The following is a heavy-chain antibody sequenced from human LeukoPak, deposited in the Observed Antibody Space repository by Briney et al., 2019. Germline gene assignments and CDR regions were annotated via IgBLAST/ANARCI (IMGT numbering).Heavy chain of an antibody. D-gene: IGHD3-16*01. CDR2: ISGSSSTV. CDR1: GFTFSSYS. V-gene: IGHV3-48*01. J-gene: IGHJ4*02. CDR3: ARGGYYFDY. Sequence: GGSLRLSCAASGFTFSSYSMNWVRQAPGKGLEWVSYISGSSSTVYYADSVKGRFTISRDNAKNSLYLQMNSLRAEDTAVYYCARGGYYFDYWGQGTLVTVSS.